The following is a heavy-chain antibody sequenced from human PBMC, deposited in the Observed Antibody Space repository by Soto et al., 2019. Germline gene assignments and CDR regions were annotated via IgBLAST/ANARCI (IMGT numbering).Heavy chain of an antibody. CDR3: ARGRPNYYFYGLDV. J-gene: IGHJ6*02. V-gene: IGHV4-30-4*01. Sequence: SETLSLTCTVSGGSISRSDYYWTCFRQPPGKGLEWIGYIYYSGATSYTPSLKSRVTISVDMSKNQFSLNLTSVTAADTAVYFCARGRPNYYFYGLDVWGQGTTVTVSS. CDR2: IYYSGAT. CDR1: GGSISRSDYY.